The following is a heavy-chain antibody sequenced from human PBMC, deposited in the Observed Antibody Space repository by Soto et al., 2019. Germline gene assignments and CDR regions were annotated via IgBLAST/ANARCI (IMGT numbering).Heavy chain of an antibody. Sequence: PGGSLRLSCVGTGLNFDDFAMHWVRQAPGKGLEWVSGITWNSRVLAYADSVKGRFTISRDNARNSLYLQMDSLRDEDTALYYCAKDMTSMIKPGFYNYGMDVWGQGTTVTVSS. D-gene: IGHD3-16*01. CDR3: AKDMTSMIKPGFYNYGMDV. CDR1: GLNFDDFA. J-gene: IGHJ6*02. CDR2: ITWNSRVL. V-gene: IGHV3-9*01.